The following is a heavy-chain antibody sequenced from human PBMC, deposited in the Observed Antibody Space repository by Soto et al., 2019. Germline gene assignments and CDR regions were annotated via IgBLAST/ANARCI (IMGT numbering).Heavy chain of an antibody. J-gene: IGHJ5*02. CDR1: GGSISSYY. CDR3: ARDGHPTYGDYNWFDP. V-gene: IGHV4-4*07. D-gene: IGHD4-17*01. Sequence: QVQLQESGPGLVKPSETLSLTCTVSGGSISSYYWSWIRQPAGKGLEWIGRIYTSGSTNYNPSLKSRVPMSVDTSKNQFSLKLSSVTAADTAVYYCARDGHPTYGDYNWFDPWGQGTLVTVSS. CDR2: IYTSGST.